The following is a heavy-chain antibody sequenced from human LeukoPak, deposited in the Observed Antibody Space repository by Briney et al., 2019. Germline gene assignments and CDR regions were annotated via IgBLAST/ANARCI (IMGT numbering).Heavy chain of an antibody. Sequence: GGSLRLSCAASGFTFSSYAMSWVRQAPGKGLDWISAISGRGDSTYYADSVKGRFTISRDNSRTTLYLLMNSLRAEDTAVYYCAKDAAANVDYPYYFDYWGQGALVTVSS. D-gene: IGHD4-11*01. J-gene: IGHJ4*02. CDR3: AKDAAANVDYPYYFDY. CDR1: GFTFSSYA. CDR2: ISGRGDST. V-gene: IGHV3-23*01.